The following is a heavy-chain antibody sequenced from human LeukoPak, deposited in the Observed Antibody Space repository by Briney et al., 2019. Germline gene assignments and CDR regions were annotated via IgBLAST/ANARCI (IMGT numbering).Heavy chain of an antibody. J-gene: IGHJ4*02. CDR3: ASSHGSQIAAASFDY. V-gene: IGHV4-59*08. Sequence: SETLSLTCTVSGGSISSYYWNWIRQPPGKGLEWIGYIYYSGSTNYNPSLKSRVTISVDTSKNQFSLKLSSVTAADTAVYYCASSHGSQIAAASFDYWGQGTLVTVSS. D-gene: IGHD6-13*01. CDR1: GGSISSYY. CDR2: IYYSGST.